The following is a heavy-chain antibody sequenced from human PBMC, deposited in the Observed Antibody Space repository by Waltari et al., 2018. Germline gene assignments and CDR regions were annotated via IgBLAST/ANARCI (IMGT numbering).Heavy chain of an antibody. D-gene: IGHD3-10*01. CDR1: GFPFDDYA. J-gene: IGHJ4*02. V-gene: IGHV3-9*01. Sequence: EVQLVASGGGLVQPGGSLRVSCGGSGFPFDDYAMYWVRQRPGKGLEWVSGIGWNSGAIGYADSVRGRFSTYRDNAKKSLYLQMGRLRPEDTALYYCVKGGWGFGAFYEQHWGQGIQVTVSS. CDR2: IGWNSGAI. CDR3: VKGGWGFGAFYEQH.